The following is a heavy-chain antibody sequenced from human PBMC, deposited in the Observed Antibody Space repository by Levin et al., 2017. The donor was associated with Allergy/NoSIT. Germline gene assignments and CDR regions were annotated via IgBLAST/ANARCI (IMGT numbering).Heavy chain of an antibody. J-gene: IGHJ2*01. V-gene: IGHV4-34*01. D-gene: IGHD2-15*01. CDR2: INHSGNT. CDR1: GGSFSGYY. Sequence: PGGSLRLSCAVYGGSFSGYYWSWIRQPPGKGLEWIGEINHSGNTNYNPSLKSRVTISVDTSKNQFSLKLNSVTAADTAVYYCARMATRGYCSGGSCYSSKYPYWYFDLWGRGTLVTVSS. CDR3: ARMATRGYCSGGSCYSSKYPYWYFDL.